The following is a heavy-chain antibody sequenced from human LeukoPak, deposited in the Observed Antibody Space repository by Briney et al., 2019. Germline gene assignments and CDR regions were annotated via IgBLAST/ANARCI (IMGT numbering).Heavy chain of an antibody. D-gene: IGHD1-26*01. J-gene: IGHJ4*02. CDR3: ASSGSYRFDY. CDR2: ITASGTAM. V-gene: IGHV3-48*02. CDR1: GFTFSSYS. Sequence: GGSLRLSCAASGFTFSSYSMNWVRQAPGKGLEWVSHITASGTAMFYADSVKGRFTISRDNAKNSLYLQMNSLRDEDTAVYYCASSGSYRFDYWGQGTLVTVSP.